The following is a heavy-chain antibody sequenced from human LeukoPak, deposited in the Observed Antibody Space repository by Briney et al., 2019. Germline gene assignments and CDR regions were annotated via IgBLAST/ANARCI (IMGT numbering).Heavy chain of an antibody. CDR3: ARGNTLTGYSRY. V-gene: IGHV3-64*01. D-gene: IGHD3-9*01. CDR2: ISSNGGST. J-gene: IGHJ4*02. Sequence: GGSERLSCAASGFTFSSYAMRWVRQPPGKGLEYVSGISSNGGSTYYANSVKGRFTISRDNSKNTVYLQMGSLRAEDMAVYYCARGNTLTGYSRYWGQGTLDTVSS. CDR1: GFTFSSYA.